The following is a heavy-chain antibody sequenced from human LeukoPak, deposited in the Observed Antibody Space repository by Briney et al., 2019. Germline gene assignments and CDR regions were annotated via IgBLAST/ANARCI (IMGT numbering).Heavy chain of an antibody. D-gene: IGHD1-26*01. J-gene: IGHJ4*02. V-gene: IGHV3-7*01. Sequence: GGSLRLSCAASGFTFSSYWMSWVRQAPGKGLEWVANIKQDGSEKHYVDSVKGRFTVSRDNAKNSLYLQMNSLRAEDTAVYYCAREGVGAIPFDYWGQGTLVTVSS. CDR3: AREGVGAIPFDY. CDR2: IKQDGSEK. CDR1: GFTFSSYW.